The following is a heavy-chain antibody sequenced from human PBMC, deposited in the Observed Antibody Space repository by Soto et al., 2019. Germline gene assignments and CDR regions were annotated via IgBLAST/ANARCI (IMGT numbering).Heavy chain of an antibody. V-gene: IGHV1-18*01. J-gene: IGHJ6*02. CDR3: ARVIGAKELHGMDV. Sequence: QVQLVQSGAEVKNPGASVKVSCKASGYTLTTYGISWVRQAPGQGLEWMGWISVYNGNTNYAQKVQGRVTLTTPSSTSTANMELRSLTSDDTAVYYCARVIGAKELHGMDVWGQGTTVTVSS. CDR1: GYTLTTYG. CDR2: ISVYNGNT. D-gene: IGHD1-26*01.